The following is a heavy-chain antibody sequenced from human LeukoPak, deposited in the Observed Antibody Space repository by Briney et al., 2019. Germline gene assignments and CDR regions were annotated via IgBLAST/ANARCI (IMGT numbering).Heavy chain of an antibody. CDR2: INTWWST. CDR3: ARTYYDFWSGQASEDAFDI. V-gene: IGHV4-4*07. D-gene: IGHD3-3*01. CDR1: GGSIHTYY. J-gene: IGHJ3*02. Sequence: SDTLSLTCTVSGGSIHTYYWNWIRQPAGKGLEWIGRINTWWSTNYNPSPKSRGTMSVDTSKNHFPLKLSPVTAADAAVYYCARTYYDFWSGQASEDAFDIWGQGTMVTVSS.